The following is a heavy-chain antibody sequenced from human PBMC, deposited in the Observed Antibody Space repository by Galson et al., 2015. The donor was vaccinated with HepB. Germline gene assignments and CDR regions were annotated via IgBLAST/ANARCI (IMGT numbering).Heavy chain of an antibody. CDR3: ARGGRGYYDSSGYYTEAFDI. Sequence: SLRLSCAASGFTFSSYDMHWVRQATGKGLEWVSAIGTAGDTYYPGSVKGRFTISRENAKNSLYLQMNSLRAGDTAVYYCARGGRGYYDSSGYYTEAFDIWGQGTMVTVSS. V-gene: IGHV3-13*01. J-gene: IGHJ3*02. D-gene: IGHD3-22*01. CDR2: IGTAGDT. CDR1: GFTFSSYD.